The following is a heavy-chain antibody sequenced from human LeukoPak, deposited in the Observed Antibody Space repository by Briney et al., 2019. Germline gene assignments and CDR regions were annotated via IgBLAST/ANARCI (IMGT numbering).Heavy chain of an antibody. J-gene: IGHJ4*02. CDR2: INHSGST. V-gene: IGHV4-34*01. CDR1: GGSFSGYY. CDR3: ARGVGSGSPKGDYFDY. Sequence: SETLSLTCAVYGGSFSGYYWSWIRQPPGKGLEWIGEINHSGSTNYNPSLKSRVTISVDTFKNQFSLKLSSVTAADTAVYYCARGVGSGSPKGDYFDYWGQGTLVTVSS. D-gene: IGHD3-10*01.